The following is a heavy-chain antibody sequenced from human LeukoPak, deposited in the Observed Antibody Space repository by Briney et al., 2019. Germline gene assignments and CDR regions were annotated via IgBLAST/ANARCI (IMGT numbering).Heavy chain of an antibody. J-gene: IGHJ6*03. V-gene: IGHV1-2*02. CDR3: ARDGYCSGGSCYSDCYYMDV. CDR2: INPNSGGT. CDR1: GYTFTGYY. D-gene: IGHD2-15*01. Sequence: ASVKVSCKASGYTFTGYYMHWVRQAPGQGLEWMGWINPNSGGTNYAQKFQGRVTMTRDTSISTAYMELSRLRSDDTAVYYCARDGYCSGGSCYSDCYYMDVWGKGTTVTVSS.